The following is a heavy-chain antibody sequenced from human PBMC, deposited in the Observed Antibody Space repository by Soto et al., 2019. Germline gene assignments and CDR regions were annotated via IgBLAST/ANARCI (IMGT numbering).Heavy chain of an antibody. CDR2: ISYDGSNK. CDR1: GFTFSSYG. CDR3: AKDGGYCSGGSCYSGWFDP. D-gene: IGHD2-15*01. Sequence: GGSLRLSCAASGFTFSSYGMRWVRQAPGKGLEWVAVISYDGSNKYYADSVKGRFTISRDNSKNTLYLQMNSLRAEDTAVYYCAKDGGYCSGGSCYSGWFDPWGQGTLVTVSS. J-gene: IGHJ5*02. V-gene: IGHV3-30*18.